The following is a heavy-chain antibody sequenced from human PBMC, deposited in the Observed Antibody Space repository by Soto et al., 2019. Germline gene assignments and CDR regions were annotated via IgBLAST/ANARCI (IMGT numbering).Heavy chain of an antibody. CDR2: IKQDGSEK. V-gene: IGHV3-7*05. D-gene: IGHD2-2*01. CDR1: GFTFSSYW. J-gene: IGHJ6*02. CDR3: ARDLIGYCSSTSCYRYGYYYYGMDV. Sequence: GGSLRLSCAASGFTFSSYWMSWVRQAPGKGLEWVANIKQDGSEKYYVDSVKGRFTISRDNTKNSLYLQMNSLRAEDTAEYYCARDLIGYCSSTSCYRYGYYYYGMDVWGQGTTVTVSS.